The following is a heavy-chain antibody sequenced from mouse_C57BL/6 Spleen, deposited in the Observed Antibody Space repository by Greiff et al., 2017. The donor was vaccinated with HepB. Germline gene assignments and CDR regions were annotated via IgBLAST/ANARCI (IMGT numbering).Heavy chain of an antibody. CDR3: ASPYYYGSSYYAMDY. V-gene: IGHV1-66*01. D-gene: IGHD1-1*01. Sequence: VQLQQSGPELVKPGASVKISCKASGYSFTSYYIHWVKQRPGQGLEWIGWIYPGSGNTKYNEKFKGKATLTADTSSSTAYMQLSSLTSEDSAVYYCASPYYYGSSYYAMDYWGQGTSVTVSS. J-gene: IGHJ4*01. CDR1: GYSFTSYY. CDR2: IYPGSGNT.